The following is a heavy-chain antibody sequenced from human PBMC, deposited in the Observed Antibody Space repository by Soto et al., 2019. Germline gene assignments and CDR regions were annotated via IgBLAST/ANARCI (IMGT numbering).Heavy chain of an antibody. V-gene: IGHV4-30-4*01. CDR3: ARMSYFYDKWYFDT. CDR2: VYYSGSS. D-gene: IGHD3-22*01. J-gene: IGHJ2*01. CDR1: GGSINNNDYY. Sequence: QLQESGPGLVKPSQTLSLTCSVSGGSINNNDYYWSWIRQTPGKGLEWIGYVYYSGSSDYIQSLKSRLSMSTDKSKNQFHLKLNSVTAADTATYFCARMSYFYDKWYFDTWGRGTLVTVSS.